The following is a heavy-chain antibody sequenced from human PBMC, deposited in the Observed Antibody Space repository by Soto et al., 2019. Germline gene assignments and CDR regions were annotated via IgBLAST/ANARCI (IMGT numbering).Heavy chain of an antibody. Sequence: XETLSVTCPVSGCSISSYYWSWIRQPPGKGLEWIGYIYYSGSTNYNPSLKSRVTISVDTSKNQFSLKLSSVTAADTAVYYCARVIQLWPSRGNWFDPSGQGTLVTVSS. CDR2: IYYSGST. V-gene: IGHV4-59*01. CDR3: ARVIQLWPSRGNWFDP. CDR1: GCSISSYY. J-gene: IGHJ5*02. D-gene: IGHD5-18*01.